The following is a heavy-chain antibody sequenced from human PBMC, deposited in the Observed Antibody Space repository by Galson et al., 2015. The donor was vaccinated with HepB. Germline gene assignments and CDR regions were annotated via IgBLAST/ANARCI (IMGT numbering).Heavy chain of an antibody. V-gene: IGHV3-33*08. CDR3: ARDLYQFDYYYGMDI. D-gene: IGHD2-8*01. J-gene: IGHJ6*02. Sequence: SLRLSCAASGFTFSTYGMHWVRQAPGKGLEWVAIIWYDGSKKSYADSVKGRFTLSRDNSRNTLSLQMDSLRAEDTAVYYCARDLYQFDYYYGMDIWGQGTTVTVSS. CDR2: IWYDGSKK. CDR1: GFTFSTYG.